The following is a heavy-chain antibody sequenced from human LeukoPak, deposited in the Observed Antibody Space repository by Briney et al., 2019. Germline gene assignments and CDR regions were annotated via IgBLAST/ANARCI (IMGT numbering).Heavy chain of an antibody. V-gene: IGHV4-61*02. CDR3: AGEGLFDY. Sequence: SETLSLTCTVSGGSISSGSYYWSWIRQPAGKGLEWIGRIYTSGSTNYNPSLKSRVTISVDTSKNQFSLKLSSVTAADTAVYYCAGEGLFDYWGQGTLVTVSS. CDR2: IYTSGST. J-gene: IGHJ4*02. CDR1: GGSISSGSYY.